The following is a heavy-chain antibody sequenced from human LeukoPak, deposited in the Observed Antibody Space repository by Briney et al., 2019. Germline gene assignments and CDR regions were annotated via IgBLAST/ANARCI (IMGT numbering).Heavy chain of an antibody. D-gene: IGHD2-2*01. Sequence: ASVKVSCKASGYTFTSYYMHWVRQAPGQGLEWMGAINPSGGSTSYAQKFQGRVTMTRDTSTSIVYMELSSLRSEDTAVYYCARDIVVIPTARGLVYWGQGTLVTVSS. V-gene: IGHV1-46*01. J-gene: IGHJ4*02. CDR2: INPSGGST. CDR1: GYTFTSYY. CDR3: ARDIVVIPTARGLVY.